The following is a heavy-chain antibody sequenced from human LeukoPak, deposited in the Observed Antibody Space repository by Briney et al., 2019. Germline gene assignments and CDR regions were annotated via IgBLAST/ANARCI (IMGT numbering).Heavy chain of an antibody. D-gene: IGHD2-15*01. CDR3: ARGRCSGGSCYFRSEAFDY. Sequence: SETVSLTCAVYGGSFSGYYWSWIRRPPGKGLEWIGEINHSGSTNYNPSLKSRVTMSVDTSKNQFSLKLSSVTAADTAVYYCARGRCSGGSCYFRSEAFDYWGQGTPVTVSS. CDR2: INHSGST. CDR1: GGSFSGYY. V-gene: IGHV4-34*01. J-gene: IGHJ4*02.